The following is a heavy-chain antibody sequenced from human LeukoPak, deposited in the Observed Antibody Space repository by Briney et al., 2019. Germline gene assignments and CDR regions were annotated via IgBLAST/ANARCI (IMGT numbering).Heavy chain of an antibody. CDR1: GFTFSSYA. J-gene: IGHJ1*01. Sequence: GGSLRLSCAASGFTFSSYAMSWVRQAPGKGLEWVSAISGSGGSTYYADSVKGRSTISRDNSKNTLYLQMNSLRAEDTAVYYCAKDIPSSYYYGKAYFQHWGQGTLVTVSS. D-gene: IGHD3-10*01. CDR2: ISGSGGST. V-gene: IGHV3-23*01. CDR3: AKDIPSSYYYGKAYFQH.